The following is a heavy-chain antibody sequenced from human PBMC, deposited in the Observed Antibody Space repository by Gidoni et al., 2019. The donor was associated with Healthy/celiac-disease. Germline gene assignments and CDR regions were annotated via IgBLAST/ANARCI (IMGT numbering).Heavy chain of an antibody. CDR1: GFTFSSYA. D-gene: IGHD4-17*01. J-gene: IGHJ6*02. Sequence: EVQLLESGGGLVQPGGSLRLSCAASGFTFSSYAMSWVRQAPGNGLEWVSASSGSGGSTYYADSVKGRFTISRDNSKNTLYLQMNSLIAEDTAVYYCAKTLSDYGDGYYYYGMDVWGQGTTVTVSS. V-gene: IGHV3-23*01. CDR2: SSGSGGST. CDR3: AKTLSDYGDGYYYYGMDV.